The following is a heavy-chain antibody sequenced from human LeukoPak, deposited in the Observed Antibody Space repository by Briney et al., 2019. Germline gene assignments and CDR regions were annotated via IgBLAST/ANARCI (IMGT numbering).Heavy chain of an antibody. CDR2: IYYSGST. J-gene: IGHJ3*02. CDR3: ARDLQHYDILTGYSPGAFDI. D-gene: IGHD3-9*01. CDR1: GGSISSYY. V-gene: IGHV4-59*01. Sequence: PSETLSLTCTVSGGSISSYYWSWLRQPPGKGLEWLGHIYYSGSTNYNPSLKSRVTVSVDTSKNQFSLKLSSVTAADTAVYYCARDLQHYDILTGYSPGAFDIWGQGTMVTVSS.